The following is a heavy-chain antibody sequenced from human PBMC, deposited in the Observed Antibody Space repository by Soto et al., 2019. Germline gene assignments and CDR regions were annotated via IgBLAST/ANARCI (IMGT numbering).Heavy chain of an antibody. D-gene: IGHD3-22*01. Sequence: PGGSLRLSCAASGFTFSSYWMSWVRQAPGKGLEWVANIKQDGSEKYYVDSVKGRFTISRDNAKNSLYLQMNSLRAEDTAVYYCARDLSYYYDGSLYDWFDPWGQGTLVTVSS. CDR3: ARDLSYYYDGSLYDWFDP. CDR1: GFTFSSYW. V-gene: IGHV3-7*03. J-gene: IGHJ5*02. CDR2: IKQDGSEK.